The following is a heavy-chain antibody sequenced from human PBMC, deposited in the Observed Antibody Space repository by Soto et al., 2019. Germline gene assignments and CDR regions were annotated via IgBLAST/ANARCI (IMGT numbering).Heavy chain of an antibody. CDR2: IGSETDGGTI. CDR1: GFTCTDAR. CDR3: PPARRRCPDC. Sequence: EVQLVESGGGLVKPGESLRLSCAASGFTCTDARMNWVRQAPRKGLEWVGHIGSETDGGTIVYPAPVKGRFIISKDESTNTLFMQMDNLKNEGPAGYLLPPARRRCPDCWGQGTLVTVSS. V-gene: IGHV3-15*04. J-gene: IGHJ4*02. D-gene: IGHD3-10*01.